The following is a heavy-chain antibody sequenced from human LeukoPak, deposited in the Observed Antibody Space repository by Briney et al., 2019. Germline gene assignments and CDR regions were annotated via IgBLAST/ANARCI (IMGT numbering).Heavy chain of an antibody. J-gene: IGHJ4*02. D-gene: IGHD6-19*01. CDR3: ARDQYSSGWYKFDY. CDR2: IYSGGST. Sequence: GWSLRLSCAASGFTVSSNYMSWVRQAPGKGLEWVSVIYSGGSTYYADSVKGRFTISRDNSKNTLYLQMNSLRAEDTAVYYCARDQYSSGWYKFDYWGQGTLVTVSS. CDR1: GFTVSSNY. V-gene: IGHV3-66*01.